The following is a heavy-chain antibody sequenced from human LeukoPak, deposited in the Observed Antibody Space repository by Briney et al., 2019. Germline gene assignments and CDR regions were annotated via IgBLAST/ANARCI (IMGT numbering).Heavy chain of an antibody. CDR1: GGTFSSYA. D-gene: IGHD3-10*01. CDR2: IIPIFGTA. CDR3: ANHRIKTYYYGSGSYYPFDY. Sequence: ASVKVSCKASGGTFSSYAISWVRQAPAQGLEWMGGIIPIFGTANYAQKFQGRVTITADESTSTAYMELSSLRSEDTAVYYCANHRIKTYYYGSGSYYPFDYWGQGTLVTVSS. J-gene: IGHJ4*02. V-gene: IGHV1-69*13.